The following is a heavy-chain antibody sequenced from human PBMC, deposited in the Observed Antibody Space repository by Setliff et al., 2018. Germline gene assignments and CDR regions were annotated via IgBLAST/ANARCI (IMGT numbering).Heavy chain of an antibody. CDR2: IIPIFGTA. Sequence: SVNVSCKASGGTFSSYAISWVRQAPGQGLEWMGGIIPIFGTANYAQKFQGRVTITADESTSTAYMELSSLRSEDTAVYYCARGYRGYYNFWSGSQGANWFDPWGQGTLVTVSS. V-gene: IGHV1-69*13. D-gene: IGHD3-3*01. CDR3: ARGYRGYYNFWSGSQGANWFDP. J-gene: IGHJ5*02. CDR1: GGTFSSYA.